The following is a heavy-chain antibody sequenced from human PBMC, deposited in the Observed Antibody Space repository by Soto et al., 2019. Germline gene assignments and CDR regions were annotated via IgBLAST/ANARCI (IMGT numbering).Heavy chain of an antibody. D-gene: IGHD3-22*01. CDR3: AREAPYYYHSSGFPRFDP. CDR1: GYTFTGYY. CDR2: INPNSGGT. J-gene: IGHJ5*02. Sequence: QVQLVQSGAEVKKPGASEKVSCKASGYTFTGYYMHWVRQAPGQGLEWMGWINPNSGGTNYAQKFQGRVTMTRDTSISTAYMELSRLRSDDTAVYYCAREAPYYYHSSGFPRFDPWGQGTLVTVSS. V-gene: IGHV1-2*02.